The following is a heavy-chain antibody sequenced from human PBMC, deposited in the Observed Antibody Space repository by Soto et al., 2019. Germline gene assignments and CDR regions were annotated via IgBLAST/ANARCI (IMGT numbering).Heavy chain of an antibody. CDR1: GYTFTSYA. CDR2: ISSYNGNT. CDR3: ATVGSRYSSSWYQGY. V-gene: IGHV1-18*01. D-gene: IGHD6-13*01. Sequence: QVQLVQSGAEVKKPGASVNVSCKASGYTFTSYAITWVRQAPGQGLEWMGWISSYNGNTNYAEKLQGRVTMTTDTSTNTVYMELRSLRSDDTAVYYCATVGSRYSSSWYQGYWGQGTLVTVSS. J-gene: IGHJ4*02.